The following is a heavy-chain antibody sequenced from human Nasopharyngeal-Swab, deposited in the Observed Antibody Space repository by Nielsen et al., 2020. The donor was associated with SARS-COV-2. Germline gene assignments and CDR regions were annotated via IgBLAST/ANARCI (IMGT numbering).Heavy chain of an antibody. Sequence: GESLKISCAASGFTFSSYGMHWVRQAPGKGLEWVAVIWYDGSNKYYADSVKGRLTISRDNSKNTLYLQMNSLKAEDTAVYYCAREGLGVANDYWGQGTLVTVSS. V-gene: IGHV3-33*01. J-gene: IGHJ4*02. D-gene: IGHD3-3*01. CDR3: AREGLGVANDY. CDR2: IWYDGSNK. CDR1: GFTFSSYG.